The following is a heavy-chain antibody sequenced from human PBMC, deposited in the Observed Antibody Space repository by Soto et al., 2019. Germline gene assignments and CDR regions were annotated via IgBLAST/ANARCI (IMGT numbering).Heavy chain of an antibody. J-gene: IGHJ4*02. CDR1: GFTFSSYA. CDR3: AKVYKGATLLFDY. V-gene: IGHV3-23*01. D-gene: IGHD1-26*01. Sequence: GESLKISCAASGFTFSSYAMSWVRQAPGKGLEWVSAISGSGGSTYYADSVKGRFTISRDNSKNTLYLQMNSLRAEDTAVYYCAKVYKGATLLFDYWGQGTLVTVSS. CDR2: ISGSGGST.